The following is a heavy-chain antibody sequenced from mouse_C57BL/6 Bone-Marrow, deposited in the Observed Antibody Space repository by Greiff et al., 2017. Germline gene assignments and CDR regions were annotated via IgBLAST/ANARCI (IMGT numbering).Heavy chain of an antibody. V-gene: IGHV14-3*01. CDR3: ARSGTTVGATDWYFDV. CDR2: IDPANGNT. Sequence: VQLQQSVAELVRPGASVKLSCTASGFNIKNTSMHWVKQRPEQGLAWIGRIDPANGNTKYAPKFQGKATITADTSSNTAYLQLSSLTSEDTAIYYCARSGTTVGATDWYFDVWGTGTTVTVSS. J-gene: IGHJ1*03. CDR1: GFNIKNTS. D-gene: IGHD1-1*01.